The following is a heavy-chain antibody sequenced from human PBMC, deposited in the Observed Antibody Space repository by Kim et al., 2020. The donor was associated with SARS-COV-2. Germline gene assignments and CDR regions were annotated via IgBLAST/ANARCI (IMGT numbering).Heavy chain of an antibody. CDR1: GFTFDDYA. CDR3: AKDRGFWPLANIGYYYGMDV. CDR2: ISWNSGSI. D-gene: IGHD3-10*01. V-gene: IGHV3-9*01. Sequence: GGSLRLSCAASGFTFDDYAMHWVRQAPGKGLEWVSGISWNSGSIGYADSVKGRFTISRDNAKNSLYLQMNSLRAEDTALYYCAKDRGFWPLANIGYYYGMDVWGQGTTVTVSS. J-gene: IGHJ6*02.